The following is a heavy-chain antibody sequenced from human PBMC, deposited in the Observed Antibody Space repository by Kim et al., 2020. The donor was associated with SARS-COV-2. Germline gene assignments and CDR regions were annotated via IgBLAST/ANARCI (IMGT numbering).Heavy chain of an antibody. D-gene: IGHD1-26*01. Sequence: SVKVSCKASGFTFTSSAMQWVRQARGQRLEWIGWIVVGSGNTNYAQKFQERVTITRDMSTSTAYMELSSLRSEDTAVYYCAASSPSGSYYEFDYWGQGTLVTVSS. CDR2: IVVGSGNT. CDR1: GFTFTSSA. J-gene: IGHJ4*02. CDR3: AASSPSGSYYEFDY. V-gene: IGHV1-58*02.